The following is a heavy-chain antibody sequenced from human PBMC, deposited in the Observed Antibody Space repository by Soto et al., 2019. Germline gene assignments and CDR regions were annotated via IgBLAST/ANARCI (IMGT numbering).Heavy chain of an antibody. CDR2: IYSGGGT. CDR3: ATLMSTAPY. V-gene: IGHV3-66*01. J-gene: IGHJ4*02. CDR1: LFIVSDNY. Sequence: EVRLVQSGGGLVQPGGSLRLSCAASLFIVSDNYMSWVRQAPGKGLEWVSLIYSGGGTDYAESVKGRFTISRDNSKNTLYLQMNSLNGEDTGLYYCATLMSTAPYWGQGTEVTGSS. D-gene: IGHD2-8*01.